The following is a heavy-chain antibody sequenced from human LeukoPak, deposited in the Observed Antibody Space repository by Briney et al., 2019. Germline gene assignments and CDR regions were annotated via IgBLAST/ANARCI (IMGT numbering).Heavy chain of an antibody. D-gene: IGHD2-2*01. CDR1: GYTFTGYY. CDR2: INPNNGGT. CDR3: ARGRGTTSSNFDY. Sequence: ASVKVSCKASGYTFTGYYMHWVRQAPGQGLEWMGWINPNNGGTNYAQKFQGRVTMTRDTSISTAYMELRRLTSDDTAVYYCARGRGTTSSNFDYWGKGTLVTVSS. V-gene: IGHV1-2*02. J-gene: IGHJ4*02.